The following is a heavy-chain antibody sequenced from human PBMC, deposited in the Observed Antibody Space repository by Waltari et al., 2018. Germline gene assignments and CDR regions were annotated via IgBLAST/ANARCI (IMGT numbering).Heavy chain of an antibody. D-gene: IGHD2-15*01. CDR3: TTKLYS. CDR1: GCTFSNAD. J-gene: IGHJ5*02. Sequence: EVQLVESGGGLVEPGESLRLCGAAAGCTFSNADMTWVRQAPGKGLEWVGRVKSYTDGGTTEYAAPVKGRFIISRDDSKNTLYLQMNSLKTEDTAVYYCTTKLYSWGQGTLVTVSS. CDR2: VKSYTDGGTT. V-gene: IGHV3-15*05.